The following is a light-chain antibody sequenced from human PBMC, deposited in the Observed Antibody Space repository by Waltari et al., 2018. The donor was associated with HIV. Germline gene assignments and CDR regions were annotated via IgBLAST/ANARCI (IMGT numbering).Light chain of an antibody. V-gene: IGKV3-11*01. CDR1: QSVSSY. Sequence: EIVLTQSPATLSLSPGERATLSCRASQSVSSYLAWYQQKPGQAPRLLIYDASNRATVIPARFSGSGSGTDFTLTISCLEPEDFAVYYCQQRSNWPRTFGQGTKVEIK. J-gene: IGKJ1*01. CDR3: QQRSNWPRT. CDR2: DAS.